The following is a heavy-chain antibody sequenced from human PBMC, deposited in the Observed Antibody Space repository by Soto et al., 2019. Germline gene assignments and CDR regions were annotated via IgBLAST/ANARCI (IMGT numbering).Heavy chain of an antibody. CDR1: GYFFTSYA. D-gene: IGHD6-19*01. V-gene: IGHV1-3*01. CDR3: ARGSIAVAGRNQLDY. Sequence: ASVKVSCKASGYFFTSYAIHWVRQAPGPRLEWLGWINAANGHTKYSQNFQGRVIITRDTSANTVYMEVSSLKSGDTAVYYCARGSIAVAGRNQLDYWGQGTRVTVSS. CDR2: INAANGHT. J-gene: IGHJ4*02.